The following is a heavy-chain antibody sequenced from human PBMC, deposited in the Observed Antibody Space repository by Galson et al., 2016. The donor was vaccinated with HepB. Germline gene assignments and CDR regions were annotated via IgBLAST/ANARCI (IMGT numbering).Heavy chain of an antibody. V-gene: IGHV1-18*04. J-gene: IGHJ6*02. CDR1: GYTFTSYG. CDR2: ISVYNGNT. Sequence: SVKVSCKASGYTFTSYGISWVRQAPGQGLEWMGWISVYNGNTNYAQKLQGRVTMTTETSTSTAYMELRSLRSDDTAVYYCARDEGYHYYGMDVWGQGTAVTVSS. CDR3: ARDEGYHYYGMDV.